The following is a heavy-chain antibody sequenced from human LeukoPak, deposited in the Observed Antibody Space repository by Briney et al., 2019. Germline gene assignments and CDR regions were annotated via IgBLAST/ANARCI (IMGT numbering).Heavy chain of an antibody. CDR2: ISYDGSNK. CDR1: GFTFSSYS. V-gene: IGHV3-30*03. CDR3: ARDWGDGYNYFDY. D-gene: IGHD5-24*01. J-gene: IGHJ4*02. Sequence: SGGSLRLSCAASGFTFSSYSMNWVRQAPGKGLEWVAVISYDGSNKYYADSVKGRFTISRDTSKNTLYLQMNSLRPEDTAVFYCARDWGDGYNYFDYWGQGTLVTVSS.